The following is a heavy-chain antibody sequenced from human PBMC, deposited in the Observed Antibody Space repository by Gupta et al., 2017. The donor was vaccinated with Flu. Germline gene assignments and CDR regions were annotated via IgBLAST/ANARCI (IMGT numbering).Heavy chain of an antibody. Sequence: QVQLVQSGAAVKKPGASVKVPCKASGYPFTGHYMPWLRQAHGQGLEWMGWINPNSGGTNYAQKFQGRVTMTRDTSISTAYMELSRLRSDDTAVYYCASSRIGPAAKEKYYYGMDVWGQGTTVTGSS. CDR1: GYPFTGHY. J-gene: IGHJ6*02. D-gene: IGHD2-2*01. V-gene: IGHV1-2*02. CDR2: INPNSGGT. CDR3: ASSRIGPAAKEKYYYGMDV.